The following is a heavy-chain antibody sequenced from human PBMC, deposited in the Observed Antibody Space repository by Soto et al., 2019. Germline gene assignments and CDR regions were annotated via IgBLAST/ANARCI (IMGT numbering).Heavy chain of an antibody. Sequence: PSETLSLTCTVSGGSIRSYYWSWIRQPPGKGLEWIGYIHYSGSTKYNPSLKSRVTISVDTSKNQFSLKLSSVTAADTAVYYCARGHIGTDYWGQGTLVTVSS. D-gene: IGHD1-1*01. V-gene: IGHV4-59*01. CDR1: GGSIRSYY. J-gene: IGHJ4*02. CDR2: IHYSGST. CDR3: ARGHIGTDY.